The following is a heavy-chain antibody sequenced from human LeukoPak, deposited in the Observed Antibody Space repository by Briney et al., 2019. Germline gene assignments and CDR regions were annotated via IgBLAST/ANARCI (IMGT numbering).Heavy chain of an antibody. D-gene: IGHD3-3*01. V-gene: IGHV3-23*01. CDR2: ISGSGGSS. J-gene: IGHJ4*02. CDR1: RLPFSSYA. Sequence: GGSLRLSCAASRLPFSSYAMSWVRQAPGKGLEWVSTISGSGGSSYFADSVKGRFTISRDNSKNTLYLQMNSLRAEDTALYYRAKNYDFWSAYLNYWGQGTLVTVSS. CDR3: AKNYDFWSAYLNY.